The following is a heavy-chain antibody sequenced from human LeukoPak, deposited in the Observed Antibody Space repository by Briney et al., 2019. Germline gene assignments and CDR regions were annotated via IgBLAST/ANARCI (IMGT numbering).Heavy chain of an antibody. J-gene: IGHJ4*02. D-gene: IGHD4-17*01. CDR1: GFTFSSYG. CDR3: AKAGYGDYSIDY. Sequence: PGGSLRLSCAASGFTFSSYGMHWVRQAPGKGLEWVAFRRYDGSNKYYADSVKGRFTISRDNSKNTLYLQMNSLRAEDTAVHYCAKAGYGDYSIDYWGQGTLVTVSS. CDR2: RRYDGSNK. V-gene: IGHV3-30*02.